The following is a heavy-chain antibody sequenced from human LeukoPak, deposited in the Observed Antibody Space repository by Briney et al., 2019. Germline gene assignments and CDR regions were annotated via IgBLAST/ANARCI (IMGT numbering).Heavy chain of an antibody. CDR2: ISWNSGSI. J-gene: IGHJ4*02. CDR3: AKDVGSSGWYFVY. CDR1: GFTFDDYA. Sequence: PGRSLRLSCAASGFTFDDYAMHWVRQAPEKGLEWVSGISWNSGSIGYADSVKGRFTISRDNAKNSLYLQMNSLRAEDTALYYCAKDVGSSGWYFVYWGQGTLVTVSS. D-gene: IGHD6-19*01. V-gene: IGHV3-9*01.